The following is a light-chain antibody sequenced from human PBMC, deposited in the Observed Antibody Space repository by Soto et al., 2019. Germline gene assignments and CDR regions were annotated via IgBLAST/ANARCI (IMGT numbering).Light chain of an antibody. CDR2: KAS. CDR1: QTISSW. CDR3: QHYSAFSVT. J-gene: IGKJ1*01. V-gene: IGKV1-5*03. Sequence: IQMTQSPSTLSSSLGDRGTITCRASQTISSWLAWYQQKPGKAPKLLIYKASTLKSGVPSRFSGSGSGTEFTLTISSLQPEDLATYYCQHYSAFSVTFGQGTKVDIK.